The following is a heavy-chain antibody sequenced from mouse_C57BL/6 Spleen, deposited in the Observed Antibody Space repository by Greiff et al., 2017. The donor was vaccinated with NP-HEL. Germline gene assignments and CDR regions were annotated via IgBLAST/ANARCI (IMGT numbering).Heavy chain of an antibody. CDR2: IDPSDSYT. J-gene: IGHJ2*01. Sequence: QVQLQQPGAELVKPGASVKLSCKASGYTFTSYWMQWVKQRPGQGLEWIGEIDPSDSYTNYNQKFKGKATLTVDTSSSTAYMQLSSLTSEDSAVYYCARRDGYDYFDDWGQGTTLTVSS. CDR3: ARRDGYDYFDD. V-gene: IGHV1-50*01. D-gene: IGHD2-2*01. CDR1: GYTFTSYW.